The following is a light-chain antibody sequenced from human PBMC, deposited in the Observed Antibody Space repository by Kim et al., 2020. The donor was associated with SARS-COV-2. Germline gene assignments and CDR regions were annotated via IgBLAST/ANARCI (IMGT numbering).Light chain of an antibody. V-gene: IGLV1-44*01. CDR3: AAWDDSLNGWL. J-gene: IGLJ3*02. CDR1: GSTSGSNT. CDR2: SNN. Sequence: GQSVTSPGSGSGSTSGSNTVNWDQPVPGTAPKLLIYSNNQRPSGVPGRFSGSKSGTTASLAISGLQSEDEADYYCAAWDDSLNGWLFGGGTQLTVL.